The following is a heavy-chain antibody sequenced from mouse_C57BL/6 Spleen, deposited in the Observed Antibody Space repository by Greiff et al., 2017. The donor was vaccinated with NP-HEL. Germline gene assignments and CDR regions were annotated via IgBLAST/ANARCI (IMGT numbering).Heavy chain of an antibody. CDR1: GYTFTSYW. Sequence: QVQLKQPGAELVRPGSSVKLSCKASGYTFTSYWMHWVKQRPIQGLEWIGNIDPSDSETHYNQKFKDKATLTVDKSSSTAYMQLSSLTSEDSAVYYCARRYYGSSTGAMDYWGQGTSVTVAS. CDR3: ARRYYGSSTGAMDY. V-gene: IGHV1-52*01. J-gene: IGHJ4*01. D-gene: IGHD1-1*01. CDR2: IDPSDSET.